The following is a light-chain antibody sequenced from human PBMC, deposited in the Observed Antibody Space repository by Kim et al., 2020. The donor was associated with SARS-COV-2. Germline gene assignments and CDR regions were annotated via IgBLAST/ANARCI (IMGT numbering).Light chain of an antibody. J-gene: IGLJ3*02. CDR1: SSNIGSYY. CDR3: AAWDDSLSGSWV. V-gene: IGLV1-47*01. CDR2: RNN. Sequence: ELTQPPSASGTPGQRVTISCSGSSSNIGSYYVYWYQQLPGTAPKLLIYRNNQRPSGVPDRFSGSKSGTSASLAISGLRSEDEADYYCAAWDDSLSGSWVFGGGTQLTVL.